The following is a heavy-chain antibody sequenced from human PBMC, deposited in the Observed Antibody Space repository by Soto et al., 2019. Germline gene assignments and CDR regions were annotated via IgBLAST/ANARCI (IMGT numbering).Heavy chain of an antibody. J-gene: IGHJ5*02. CDR3: ARGGGYCSGGSCSRFLNWFDP. D-gene: IGHD2-15*01. V-gene: IGHV4-34*01. CDR1: GGSFSGYY. CDR2: INHSGST. Sequence: SETLSLTCDVYGGSFSGYYWSWIRQPPGKGLEWIGEINHSGSTNYNPSLKSRVTISVDTSKNQFSLKLSSVTAADTAVYYCARGGGYCSGGSCSRFLNWFDPWGQGTLVTVSS.